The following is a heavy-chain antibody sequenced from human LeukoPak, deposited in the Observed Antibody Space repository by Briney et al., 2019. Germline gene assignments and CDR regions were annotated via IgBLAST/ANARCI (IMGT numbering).Heavy chain of an antibody. J-gene: IGHJ4*02. D-gene: IGHD6-19*01. Sequence: PGGSLRLSCAASGFTFSSYSMNWVRQAPGKGLEWVSSISSSSSYIYYADSVKGRFTISRDNAKNSLYLQMNSLRAEDTAVYYCAREQPGYSSGWYDILGYYFDYWGQGTLVTVSS. V-gene: IGHV3-21*01. CDR1: GFTFSSYS. CDR3: AREQPGYSSGWYDILGYYFDY. CDR2: ISSSSSYI.